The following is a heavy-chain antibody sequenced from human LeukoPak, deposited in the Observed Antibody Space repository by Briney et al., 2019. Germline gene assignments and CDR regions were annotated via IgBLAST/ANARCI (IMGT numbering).Heavy chain of an antibody. D-gene: IGHD6-13*01. Sequence: ASVKVSCKASGYTFTSYDINWVRQATGQGLEWMGWMNPNSGNTGYAQKFQGRVTMTRNTSISTAYMELSSLRSEDTAVYYCARAHSSSWYIVFDPWGQGTLVTVSS. CDR3: ARAHSSSWYIVFDP. CDR2: MNPNSGNT. CDR1: GYTFTSYD. V-gene: IGHV1-8*01. J-gene: IGHJ5*02.